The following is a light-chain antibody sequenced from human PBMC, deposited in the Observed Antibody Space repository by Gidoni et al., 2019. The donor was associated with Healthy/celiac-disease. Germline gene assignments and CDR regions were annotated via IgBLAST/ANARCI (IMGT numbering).Light chain of an antibody. CDR1: QSISSY. Sequence: DIQMTQSPSSLSASVGDRFTLTCRASQSISSYLNWYQQKPGKAPKLLIYAASSLQSGVPSRFSGSGSGTDFTLTISSLQPEDFATYYCQQSYSTPYSFXQXTKLEIK. CDR2: AAS. V-gene: IGKV1-39*01. CDR3: QQSYSTPYS. J-gene: IGKJ2*03.